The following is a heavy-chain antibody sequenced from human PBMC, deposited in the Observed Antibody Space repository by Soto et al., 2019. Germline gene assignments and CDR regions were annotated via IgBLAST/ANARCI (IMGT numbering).Heavy chain of an antibody. J-gene: IGHJ4*02. Sequence: GGSLRLSCAASGFTFSYYWMHWVRQAPGKGLVWVSRIRSDSTAYADSVKGRFTISRDNAKNTLYLQMNSLRAEDTAVYYCARGGSGGWDYSFDSGGPETLVTVS. V-gene: IGHV3-74*01. D-gene: IGHD6-19*01. CDR1: GFTFSYYW. CDR2: IRSDST. CDR3: ARGGSGGWDYSFDS.